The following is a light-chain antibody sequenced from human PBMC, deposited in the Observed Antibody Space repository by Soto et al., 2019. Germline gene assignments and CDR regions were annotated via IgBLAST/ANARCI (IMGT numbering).Light chain of an antibody. J-gene: IGKJ5*01. V-gene: IGKV3-20*01. CDR3: QQYGISHIT. CDR2: GAS. Sequence: ESVLKQSPGTLSLYQGETATLSCRASQTIGSNYLAWYQQKPGQAPRLLVYGASNRATGIPDRFSGSGSGTDFTLTISRLEPEDFAVYHCQQYGISHITFGQVTLLEIK. CDR1: QTIGSNY.